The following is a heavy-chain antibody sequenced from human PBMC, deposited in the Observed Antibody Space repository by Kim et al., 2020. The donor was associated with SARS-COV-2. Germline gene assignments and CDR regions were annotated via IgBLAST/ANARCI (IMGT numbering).Heavy chain of an antibody. V-gene: IGHV4-39*01. CDR1: GGSISSSSYY. J-gene: IGHJ4*02. CDR2: IYYSGST. Sequence: SETLSLTCTVSGGSISSSSYYWGWICQPPGKWLVWIGSIYYSGSTYYNPSLKSRVTISVDTSKNQFSLKLSSVTAADTAVYYCARLYCSSTSCHAFDYWGQGTLVPVSS. D-gene: IGHD2-2*01. CDR3: ARLYCSSTSCHAFDY.